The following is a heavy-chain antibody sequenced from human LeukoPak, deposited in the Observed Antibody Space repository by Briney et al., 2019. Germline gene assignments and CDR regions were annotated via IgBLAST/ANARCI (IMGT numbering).Heavy chain of an antibody. J-gene: IGHJ4*02. D-gene: IGHD4-17*01. CDR2: ISYDGSNK. Sequence: GGSLRLSCAASGFTFSSYGMHWVRQAPGKGLEWVAVISYDGSNKYYADSVKGRFTISRDNFKNTLYLQMNSLRAEDTAVYYCAKTYTDYGDYAYYFDYWGQGTLVTVSS. V-gene: IGHV3-30*18. CDR1: GFTFSSYG. CDR3: AKTYTDYGDYAYYFDY.